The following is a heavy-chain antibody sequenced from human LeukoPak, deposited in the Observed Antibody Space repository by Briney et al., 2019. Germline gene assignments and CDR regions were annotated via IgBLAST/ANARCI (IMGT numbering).Heavy chain of an antibody. CDR2: IYSGGST. CDR1: GFTVSSNY. D-gene: IGHD3-3*01. V-gene: IGHV3-53*01. J-gene: IGHJ4*02. Sequence: GGSLRLSXAASGFTVSSNYMSWVRQAPGKGLEWVSVIYSGGSTYCADSVKGRFTISRDNSKNTLYLQMNSLRAEDTAVYYCAGGAWSPRYFDYWGQRTLVTVSS. CDR3: AGGAWSPRYFDY.